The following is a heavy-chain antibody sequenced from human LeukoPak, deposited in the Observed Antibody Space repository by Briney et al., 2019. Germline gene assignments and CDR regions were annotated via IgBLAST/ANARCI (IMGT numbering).Heavy chain of an antibody. CDR2: IGTASDT. CDR3: ARGPPRGKYYYMDV. D-gene: IGHD1-1*01. J-gene: IGHJ6*03. Sequence: GGSLRLSCAASGFTFSSFDMHWVRHPTGQGLEWVSTIGTASDTYYPGSVEGRFTLSRDNAKNSLYLQMNSLTAGDTAVYYCARGPPRGKYYYMDVWGKGTTVTVSS. CDR1: GFTFSSFD. V-gene: IGHV3-13*01.